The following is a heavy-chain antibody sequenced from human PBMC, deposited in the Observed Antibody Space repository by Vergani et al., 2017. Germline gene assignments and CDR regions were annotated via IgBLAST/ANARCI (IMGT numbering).Heavy chain of an antibody. Sequence: QVQLVESGGGVVQPGRSLRLSCAASGFTFSSYAMHWVRQAPGKGLEWVAVISYDGSNKYYADSVKGRFTISRDNSKNTLYLQMNSLRAEDTAVYYCARTYGSGSYYRGVWSDVWGKGPRSPSP. CDR2: ISYDGSNK. V-gene: IGHV3-30-3*01. CDR3: ARTYGSGSYYRGVWSDV. CDR1: GFTFSSYA. D-gene: IGHD3-10*01. J-gene: IGHJ6*01.